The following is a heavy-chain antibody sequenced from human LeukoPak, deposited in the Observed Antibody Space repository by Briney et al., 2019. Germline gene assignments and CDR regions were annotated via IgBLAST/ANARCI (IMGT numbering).Heavy chain of an antibody. CDR1: GYTFTGYY. CDR3: AREFPHRYIVVVPAAMQGWFDP. V-gene: IGHV1-2*02. Sequence: ASVKVSCKASGYTFTGYYMHWVRQAPGQGLEWMGWINPNSGGTNYAQKFQGRVTMTRDTSISTAYMEPSRLRSDDTAVYYCAREFPHRYIVVVPAAMQGWFDPWGQGTLVTVSS. D-gene: IGHD2-2*01. J-gene: IGHJ5*02. CDR2: INPNSGGT.